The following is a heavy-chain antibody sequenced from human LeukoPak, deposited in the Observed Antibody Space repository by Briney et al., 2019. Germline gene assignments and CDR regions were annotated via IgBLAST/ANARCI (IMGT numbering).Heavy chain of an antibody. CDR1: GFTFSSYW. V-gene: IGHV3-74*01. J-gene: IGHJ4*02. D-gene: IGHD3-22*01. CDR3: ARLKFYYYDSSGYPYETDY. Sequence: GGSLRLSCAASGFTFSSYWMHWVRQAPGKGLVWVSRIKSDGSSTSYADSVKGRFTISRDNAKNTLYLQMNSLRAEDTAVYYCARLKFYYYDSSGYPYETDYWGQGTLVTVSS. CDR2: IKSDGSST.